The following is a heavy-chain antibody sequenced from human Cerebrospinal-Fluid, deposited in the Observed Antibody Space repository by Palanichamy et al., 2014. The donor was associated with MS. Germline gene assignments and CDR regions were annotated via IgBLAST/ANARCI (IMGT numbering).Heavy chain of an antibody. Sequence: QVQLQESGPGLVKPSETLSLTCTVSGYSISSGYYWGWIRQPPGKGLEWIGNIYHSGSTYYTPSLKSRVTISVDTSKNQISLKLSSVTAADTALYYCAREGSTTYCTYWGHGTLVTVSS. V-gene: IGHV4-38-2*02. D-gene: IGHD2/OR15-2a*01. J-gene: IGHJ4*01. CDR1: GYSISSGYY. CDR3: AREGSTTYCTY. CDR2: IYHSGST.